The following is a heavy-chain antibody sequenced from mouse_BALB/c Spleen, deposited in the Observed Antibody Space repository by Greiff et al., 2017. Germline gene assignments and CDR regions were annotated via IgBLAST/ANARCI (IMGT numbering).Heavy chain of an antibody. CDR3: ARHGSYDAMDY. D-gene: IGHD4-1*01. Sequence: EVQRVESGGDLVKPGGSLKLSCAASGFTFSSYGMSWVRQTPDKRLEWVATISSGGSYTYYPDSVKGRFTISRDNAKNTLYLQMSSLKSEDTAMYYCARHGSYDAMDYWGQGTSVTGSS. V-gene: IGHV5-6*01. CDR2: ISSGGSYT. CDR1: GFTFSSYG. J-gene: IGHJ4*01.